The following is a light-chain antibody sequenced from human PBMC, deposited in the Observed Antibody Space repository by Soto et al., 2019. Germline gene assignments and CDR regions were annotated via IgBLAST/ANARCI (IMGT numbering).Light chain of an antibody. J-gene: IGKJ5*01. CDR1: QSVGSN. Sequence: EIVLTQSPGTLSLSPGERATLSCRASQSVGSNLAWFQQKPGQAPRLLIYGSSTRATGVPARFSGSGSGADFTLTISNLQSEDFAVYYCQQHNNWPITFGQGTRLEIK. CDR2: GSS. V-gene: IGKV3-15*01. CDR3: QQHNNWPIT.